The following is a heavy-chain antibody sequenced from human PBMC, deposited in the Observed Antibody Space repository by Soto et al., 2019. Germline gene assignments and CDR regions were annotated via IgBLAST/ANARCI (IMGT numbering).Heavy chain of an antibody. CDR3: ARDQSGYSSGWHFDY. CDR2: ISSSSSYI. V-gene: IGHV3-21*04. D-gene: IGHD6-19*01. CDR1: GFTFSSYG. Sequence: SGGPLRLSCAASGFTFSSYGMNWVRQAPGKGLARVSSISSSSSYIYYADSVKGRFTTSRDNAKNSLYLQMISLRAEDTAVYYCARDQSGYSSGWHFDYWGQGTLVTDSS. J-gene: IGHJ4*02.